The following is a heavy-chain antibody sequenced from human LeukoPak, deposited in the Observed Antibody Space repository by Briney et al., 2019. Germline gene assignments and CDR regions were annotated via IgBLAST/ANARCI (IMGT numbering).Heavy chain of an antibody. CDR3: ARVPLSIAAAGTSDY. CDR1: GFTFSTYA. D-gene: IGHD6-13*01. J-gene: IGHJ4*02. Sequence: HPGGSLRLSCAASGFTFSTYAVSWVRQAPGKGLEWVSSISGSGGSTSYADSVKGRFTVSRDNSKNTLYLQMNSLRAEDTAVYYCARVPLSIAAAGTSDYWGQGTLVTVSS. V-gene: IGHV3-23*01. CDR2: ISGSGGST.